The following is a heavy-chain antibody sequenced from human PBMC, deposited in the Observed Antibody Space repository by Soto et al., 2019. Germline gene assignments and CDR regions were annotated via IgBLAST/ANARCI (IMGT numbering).Heavy chain of an antibody. CDR2: IRYDESEQ. D-gene: IGHD3-3*01. J-gene: IGHJ4*02. Sequence: EVLLVESGGGLVQPGGSMGLSCAASGFTFSGYWMSWVRQAPGKGLEWVANIRYDESEQHYVDSVEGRFTISRDNAKNSLFLQMHSLRAEDTAVYFCGRVFGAYNFVDWWGQGTLVTVSS. V-gene: IGHV3-7*01. CDR1: GFTFSGYW. CDR3: GRVFGAYNFVDW.